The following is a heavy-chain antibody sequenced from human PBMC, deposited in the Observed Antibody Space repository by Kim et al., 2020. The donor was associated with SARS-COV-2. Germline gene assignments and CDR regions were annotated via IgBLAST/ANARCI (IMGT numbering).Heavy chain of an antibody. D-gene: IGHD3-10*01. J-gene: IGHJ3*02. CDR3: ARVRVVAWGEDDAFDI. CDR1: GYTFTGYY. CDR2: INPNSGGT. V-gene: IGHV1-2*02. Sequence: ASVKVSCKASGYTFTGYYMHWVRQAPGQGLEWMGWINPNSGGTNYAQKFQGRVTMTRDTSISTAYMELSRLRSDDTAVYYCARVRVVAWGEDDAFDIWGQGTMVTVSS.